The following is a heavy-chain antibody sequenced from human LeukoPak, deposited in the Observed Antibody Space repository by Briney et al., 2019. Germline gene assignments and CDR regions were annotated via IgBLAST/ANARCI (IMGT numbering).Heavy chain of an antibody. J-gene: IGHJ4*02. CDR3: ARDEYSSSSGFDY. D-gene: IGHD6-6*01. CDR1: GFTFSSYS. CDR2: ISSSSSCI. Sequence: GGSLRLSCAASGFTFSSYSMNWVRQAPGKGLEWVSSISSSSSCIYYADSVKGRFTISRDNAKNSLYLQMNSLRAEDTAVYYCARDEYSSSSGFDYWGQGTLVTVSS. V-gene: IGHV3-21*01.